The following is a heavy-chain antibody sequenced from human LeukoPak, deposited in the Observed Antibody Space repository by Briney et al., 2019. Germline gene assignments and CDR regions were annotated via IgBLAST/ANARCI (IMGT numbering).Heavy chain of an antibody. CDR1: GFTFDDYA. CDR2: IGWNSGSI. J-gene: IGHJ4*02. V-gene: IGHV3-9*01. CDR3: AKNVTVTNNYFDY. D-gene: IGHD4-17*01. Sequence: HPGGSLRLSCAASGFTFDDYAMHWVRQAPGKGLEWVSGIGWNSGSIGYADSVKGRFTISRDNAKNSLYLQMNSLRAEDTSLYYCAKNVTVTNNYFDYWSQGTLVTVPS.